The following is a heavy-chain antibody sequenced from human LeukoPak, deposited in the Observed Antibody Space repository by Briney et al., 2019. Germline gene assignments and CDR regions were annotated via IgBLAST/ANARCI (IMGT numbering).Heavy chain of an antibody. CDR2: ISGRGGAT. Sequence: GGSLRLSCAASGFTLSSGAVSWVRQAPGKGPEWVSTISGRGGATYYADSVKGRFTISRDNSKNTLYLQMNSLRAEDTAVYYCAKSTYVLLWFGETYYFDSWGRGTLVTVSS. J-gene: IGHJ4*02. D-gene: IGHD3-10*01. CDR3: AKSTYVLLWFGETYYFDS. CDR1: GFTLSSGA. V-gene: IGHV3-23*01.